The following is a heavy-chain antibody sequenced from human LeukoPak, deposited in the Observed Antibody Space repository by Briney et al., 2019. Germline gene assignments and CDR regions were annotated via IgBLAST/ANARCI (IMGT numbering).Heavy chain of an antibody. V-gene: IGHV1-2*02. CDR3: ARGASGSYFSWLDP. J-gene: IGHJ5*02. D-gene: IGHD3-10*01. CDR1: GYTFTGYY. CDR2: INANSGGT. Sequence: ASVKVSCKASGYTFTGYYIHWVRQAPGQGLECMGWINANSGGTNYAQKFQGRVTMTSDTSISTAYMELSRLRSDDKAVYYCARGASGSYFSWLDPWGQGTLVTVSS.